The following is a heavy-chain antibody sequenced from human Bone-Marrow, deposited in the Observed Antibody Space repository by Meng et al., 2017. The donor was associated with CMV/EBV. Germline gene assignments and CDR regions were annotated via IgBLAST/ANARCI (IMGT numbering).Heavy chain of an antibody. CDR2: ISSHGSNT. Sequence: GGSLRLSCAASGFTFSSYDMHWVRQAPGKGLEWVTVISSHGSNTYYTDSVKGRFTFSRDNSKNTLYLQMNSLRAEDTAVYYCARGGSQLLFDAFDIWGQGTMVTVSS. J-gene: IGHJ3*02. D-gene: IGHD2-2*01. CDR1: GFTFSSYD. CDR3: ARGGSQLLFDAFDI. V-gene: IGHV3-30-3*01.